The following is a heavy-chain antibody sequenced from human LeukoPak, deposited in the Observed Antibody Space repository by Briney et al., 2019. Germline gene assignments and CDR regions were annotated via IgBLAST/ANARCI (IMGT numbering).Heavy chain of an antibody. D-gene: IGHD2-21*01. CDR3: ARQTQHGEDY. CDR1: GYSFTSYW. V-gene: IGHV5-51*01. Sequence: GESLKISCKGSGYSFTSYWIGWVRQMPGKGLERMGIIYPSDSDTKYSPSSQGQVTISVDKSITTAYLQWSSLKASDTALYYCARQTQHGEDYWGQGTLVTVSS. CDR2: IYPSDSDT. J-gene: IGHJ4*02.